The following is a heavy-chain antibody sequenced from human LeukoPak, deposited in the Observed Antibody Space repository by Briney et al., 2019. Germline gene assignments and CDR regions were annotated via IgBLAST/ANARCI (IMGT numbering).Heavy chain of an antibody. D-gene: IGHD3-10*01. Sequence: SETLSLTCAVYGGSFSGYYWSWIRQPPGKGLEWIGEIYHTGRTNYNPSLKSRVTISVDKSKNQFSLKLSSVTAADTALYYCATLANYGSGSPVDCWGQGTLVTVSS. J-gene: IGHJ4*02. CDR3: ATLANYGSGSPVDC. V-gene: IGHV4-34*01. CDR1: GGSFSGYY. CDR2: IYHTGRT.